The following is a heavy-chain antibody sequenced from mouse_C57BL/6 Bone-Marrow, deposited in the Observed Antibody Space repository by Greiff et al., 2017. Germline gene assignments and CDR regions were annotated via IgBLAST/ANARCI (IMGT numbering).Heavy chain of an antibody. J-gene: IGHJ1*03. CDR3: ARRKGANFPPFFDV. Sequence: VQLQQSVAELVRPGTSVKMSCKASGYTFTNYWIGWAKQRPGHGLEWIGDIYPGGGYTNYNEKFKGKATLNADKSSSTAYMQFSSLTSEDSAIYYCARRKGANFPPFFDVWGTGTTVTVSS. V-gene: IGHV1-63*01. D-gene: IGHD6-1*01. CDR1: GYTFTNYW. CDR2: IYPGGGYT.